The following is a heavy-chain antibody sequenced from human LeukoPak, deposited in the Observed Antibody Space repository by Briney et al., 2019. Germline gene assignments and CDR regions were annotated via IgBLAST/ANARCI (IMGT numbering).Heavy chain of an antibody. CDR2: IYYSGST. D-gene: IGHD3-22*01. CDR1: GGSISSSSYY. CDR3: AGPSGYYDSSGYANWFDP. Sequence: SETLSLTCTVSGGSISSSSYYWSWIRQPPGKGLEWIGRIYYSGSTYYNPSLKSRVTISVDTSKNQFSLKLSSVTAADTAVYYCAGPSGYYDSSGYANWFDPWGQGTLVTVSS. V-gene: IGHV4-39*07. J-gene: IGHJ5*02.